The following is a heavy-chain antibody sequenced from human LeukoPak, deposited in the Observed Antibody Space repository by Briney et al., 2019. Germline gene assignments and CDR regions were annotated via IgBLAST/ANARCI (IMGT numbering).Heavy chain of an antibody. V-gene: IGHV3-53*01. J-gene: IGHJ6*03. CDR2: IYSDNT. D-gene: IGHD3-10*01. Sequence: GGSLRLSCTVSGFTVSTNSMSWVRQAPGKGLEWVSFIYSDNTHYSDSVKGRFTISRDNSKNTLYLQMNSLRAEDTAVYYCASAAGAMVQDHYMDVWGKGTTVTVSS. CDR3: ASAAGAMVQDHYMDV. CDR1: GFTVSTNS.